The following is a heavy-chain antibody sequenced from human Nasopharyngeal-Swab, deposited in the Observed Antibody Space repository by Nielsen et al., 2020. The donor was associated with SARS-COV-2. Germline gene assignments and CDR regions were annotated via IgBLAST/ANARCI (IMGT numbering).Heavy chain of an antibody. V-gene: IGHV1-69*13. J-gene: IGHJ3*02. CDR2: IIPIFGTA. D-gene: IGHD4-17*01. CDR1: GGTFSSYA. Sequence: SVKVSCKASGGTFSSYAISWVRQAPGQGLEWMGGIIPIFGTANYAQKFQGRVTITADESTSTAYMELSSLRSEDTAVYYCARAGYGEEAFDIWGQGTMVTVSS. CDR3: ARAGYGEEAFDI.